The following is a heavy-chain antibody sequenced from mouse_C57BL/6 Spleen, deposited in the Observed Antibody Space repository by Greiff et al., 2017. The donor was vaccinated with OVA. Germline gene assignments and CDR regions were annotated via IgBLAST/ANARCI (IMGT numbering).Heavy chain of an antibody. CDR1: GYTFTDYN. Sequence: DVKLQESGPELVKPGASVKIPCKASGYTFTDYNMDWVKQSHGKSLEWIGDINPNNGGTIYNQKFKGKATLTVDKSSSTAYMELRSLTSEDTAVYYCARPSYGSAMDYWGQGTSVTVSS. CDR2: INPNNGGT. V-gene: IGHV1-18*01. J-gene: IGHJ4*01. CDR3: ARPSYGSAMDY. D-gene: IGHD1-1*01.